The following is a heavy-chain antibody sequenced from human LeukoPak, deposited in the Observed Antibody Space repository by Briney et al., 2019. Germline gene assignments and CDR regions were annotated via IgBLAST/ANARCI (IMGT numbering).Heavy chain of an antibody. J-gene: IGHJ5*02. V-gene: IGHV3-53*01. CDR3: ARDHGVWYYGSGSYSDWFDP. Sequence: YTGGGRYYADSVRGRFTISRDTSKNMVFLQMNSLRVEDTAVYYCARDHGVWYYGSGSYSDWFDPWGQGTLVTVSS. D-gene: IGHD3-10*01. CDR2: YTGGGR.